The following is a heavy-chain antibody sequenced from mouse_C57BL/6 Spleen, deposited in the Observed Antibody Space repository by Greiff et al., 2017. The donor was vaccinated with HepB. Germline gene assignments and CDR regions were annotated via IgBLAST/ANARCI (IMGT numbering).Heavy chain of an antibody. CDR3: ARIYYYGSRNYFDY. J-gene: IGHJ2*01. CDR2: INPNYGTT. CDR1: GYSFTDYN. V-gene: IGHV1-39*01. Sequence: VQLQQSGPELVKPGASVKISCKASGYSFTDYNMNWVKQSNGKSLEWIGVINPNYGTTSYNQKFKGKATLTVDQSSSTAYMQLNSLTSDDSAVYYCARIYYYGSRNYFDYWGQGTTLTVSS. D-gene: IGHD1-1*01.